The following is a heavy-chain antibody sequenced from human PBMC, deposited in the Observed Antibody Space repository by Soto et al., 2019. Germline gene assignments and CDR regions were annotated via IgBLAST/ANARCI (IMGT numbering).Heavy chain of an antibody. CDR1: SGPFSGYY. V-gene: IGHV4-34*01. Sequence: QVQLQQWGAGLLKPSETLSLTCAVSSGPFSGYYCSWLRQSPGKGLEWIGEISHTGSTNYNPSLKSRVTISVDTSQNQFSLKLSSVTAADTAVYYCVISYITNDAFDIWGQGTLVTVSS. D-gene: IGHD1-1*01. CDR2: ISHTGST. CDR3: VISYITNDAFDI. J-gene: IGHJ3*02.